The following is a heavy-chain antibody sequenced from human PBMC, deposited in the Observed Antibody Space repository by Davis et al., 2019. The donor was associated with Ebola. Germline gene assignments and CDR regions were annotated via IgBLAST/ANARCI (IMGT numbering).Heavy chain of an antibody. CDR1: GGSISTTSYY. CDR3: AREEGYCSGGSCYSGPFDY. D-gene: IGHD2-15*01. V-gene: IGHV4-39*02. J-gene: IGHJ4*02. Sequence: SETLSLTCTVSGGSISTTSYYWGWIRQPPGKGLEWIGSAYYSGSTYYNPSLKSRVTISVDTSKNQFYLKLNSVTAADTAVYYCAREEGYCSGGSCYSGPFDYWGQGTLVTVSS. CDR2: AYYSGST.